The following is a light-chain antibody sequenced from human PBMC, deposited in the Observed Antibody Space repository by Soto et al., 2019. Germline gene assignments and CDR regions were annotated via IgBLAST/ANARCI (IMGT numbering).Light chain of an antibody. V-gene: IGKV3-15*01. CDR2: GAS. CDR3: QQNNNCPPWT. Sequence: EIVMTQSPATLSVSPGERATISCRASQSVSSNLAWYQQKPGQTPTLLIYGASTMATGIPARFSGSGAGTEFTLTISSLQSEDFAVYYCQQNNNCPPWTFGQGTKVEIK. J-gene: IGKJ1*01. CDR1: QSVSSN.